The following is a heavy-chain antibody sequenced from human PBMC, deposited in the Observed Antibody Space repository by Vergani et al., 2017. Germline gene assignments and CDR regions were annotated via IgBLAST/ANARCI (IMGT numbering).Heavy chain of an antibody. D-gene: IGHD3-3*01. CDR2: SSAYNGNT. CDR1: GYTFTSYG. Sequence: QVQLVQSGAEVKKPGASVKVSCKASGYTFTSYGISWVRQAPGQGLEWMGWSSAYNGNTNYAQKLQGRVTMTTDTSTSTAYMELRSLRSDDTAVYYCARDQNIWSGYYRGWFDPWGQGTLVTVSS. J-gene: IGHJ5*02. CDR3: ARDQNIWSGYYRGWFDP. V-gene: IGHV1-18*01.